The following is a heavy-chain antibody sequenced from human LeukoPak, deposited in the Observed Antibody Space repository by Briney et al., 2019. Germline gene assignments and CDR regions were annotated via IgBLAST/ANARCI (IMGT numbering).Heavy chain of an antibody. J-gene: IGHJ4*02. D-gene: IGHD3-9*01. Sequence: PGRSLRLSCAASGFTFSSYGMHWVRQAPGKGLEWVAVISYDGSNKYYADSVKGRFTISRDNAKNSLYLQMNSLRAEDTAVYYCATGLPPRVIYDILTGPEGRTDYWGQGTLVTVSS. V-gene: IGHV3-30*03. CDR1: GFTFSSYG. CDR2: ISYDGSNK. CDR3: ATGLPPRVIYDILTGPEGRTDY.